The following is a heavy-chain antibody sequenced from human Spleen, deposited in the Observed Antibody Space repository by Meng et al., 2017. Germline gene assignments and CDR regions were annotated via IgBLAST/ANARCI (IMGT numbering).Heavy chain of an antibody. V-gene: IGHV4-31*03. CDR2: IYYSGST. D-gene: IGHD4-17*01. CDR1: GGSISSGGYY. Sequence: GPLPQSGPGLVKPSQTLSLTCPVFGGSISSGGYYWSWIRQHPGKGLEWIGYIYYSGSTYYNPSLKSRVTISVDTSKNQFSLKLSSVTAADTAVYYCARVWGSGDLLDYWGQGTLVTVSS. J-gene: IGHJ4*02. CDR3: ARVWGSGDLLDY.